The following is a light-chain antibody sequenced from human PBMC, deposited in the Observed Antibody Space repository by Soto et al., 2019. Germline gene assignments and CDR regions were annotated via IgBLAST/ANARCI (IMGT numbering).Light chain of an antibody. V-gene: IGLV2-14*01. CDR2: DVS. J-gene: IGLJ1*01. CDR1: SSDIVGYNY. CDR3: SSYTSSSTPYYV. Sequence: QSALTQPASVSGSPGQSITISCTGTSSDIVGYNYVSWYQQHPGKAHKLMIYDVSNRPSGVSNRFSGSKSGNTASLTITGLQAEDEADYYCSSYTSSSTPYYVFGTGTKVTVL.